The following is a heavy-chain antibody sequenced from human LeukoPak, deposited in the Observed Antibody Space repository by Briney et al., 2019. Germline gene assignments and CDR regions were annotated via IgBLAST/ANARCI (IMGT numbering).Heavy chain of an antibody. Sequence: GGSLRLSCAASGFTFSSYGMHWVRQAPGKGLEWVAVIWYDGSNKYYADSVKGRFTISRDNAKNSLDLQMNSLRAEDTAVYFCARVPLYYYGAEGDYWGQGTLVTVSS. D-gene: IGHD3-10*01. V-gene: IGHV3-33*01. J-gene: IGHJ4*02. CDR3: ARVPLYYYGAEGDY. CDR1: GFTFSSYG. CDR2: IWYDGSNK.